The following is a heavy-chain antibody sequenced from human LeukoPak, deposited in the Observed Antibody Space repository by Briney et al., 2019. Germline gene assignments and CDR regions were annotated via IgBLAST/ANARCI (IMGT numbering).Heavy chain of an antibody. CDR1: GFTFSRYW. CDR3: ARAIRGSAVDTGDR. J-gene: IGHJ4*02. Sequence: GGSLRLSCAASGFTFSRYWMRWVRQTPGKGLEGVANIKNDGSEEYYVDSVKGRFTISRDNARNSLFLQMNSLTVEDTAVYYCARAIRGSAVDTGDRWGQGTLVTVSS. D-gene: IGHD3-10*01. CDR2: IKNDGSEE. V-gene: IGHV3-7*01.